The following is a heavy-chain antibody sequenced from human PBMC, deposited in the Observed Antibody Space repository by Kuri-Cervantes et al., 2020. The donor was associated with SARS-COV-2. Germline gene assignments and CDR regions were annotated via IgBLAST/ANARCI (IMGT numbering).Heavy chain of an antibody. J-gene: IGHJ4*02. CDR2: IYYSGNT. D-gene: IGHD1-20*01. Sequence: GSLRLSCGVSGASISGSPHYWDWLRQTPGKGLEWIGNIYYSGNTYYNPSLESRVAIFLDTSKNQFSLKLNSVTAADTAVYYCARRLYNWNDAGGRRIYYFDSWGQGILVTVSS. CDR3: ARRLYNWNDAGGRRIYYFDS. V-gene: IGHV4-39*01. CDR1: GASISGSPHY.